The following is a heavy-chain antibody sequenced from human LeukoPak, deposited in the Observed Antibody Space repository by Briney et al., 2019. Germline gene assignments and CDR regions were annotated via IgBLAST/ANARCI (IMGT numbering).Heavy chain of an antibody. D-gene: IGHD5-18*01. J-gene: IGHJ4*02. CDR2: IRYDGSNK. Sequence: GGSLRLSCAASGFTFSSYGMHWVRQAPGKGLEWVAFIRYDGSNKYYADSVKGRFTISRDNSKNTLYLQMNSLRAEDTAVYYCARGISVDAAMVTVNFDYWGQGTLVTVSS. CDR1: GFTFSSYG. CDR3: ARGISVDAAMVTVNFDY. V-gene: IGHV3-30*02.